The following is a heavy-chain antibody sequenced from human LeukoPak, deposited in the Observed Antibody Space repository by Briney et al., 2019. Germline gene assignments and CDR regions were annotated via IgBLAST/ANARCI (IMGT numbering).Heavy chain of an antibody. Sequence: SQTLSLTCVISGDSVSSYSAVWSWIRQSPSRGLEWLGRTYYRSKWFNDYALSVKSRMTINPDTSKNQISLQLNSVTPEDTAVYFCARERSLDGYNLFDYWGRGTLVTVSS. CDR3: ARERSLDGYNLFDY. J-gene: IGHJ4*02. V-gene: IGHV6-1*01. D-gene: IGHD5-24*01. CDR2: TYYRSKWFN. CDR1: GDSVSSYSAV.